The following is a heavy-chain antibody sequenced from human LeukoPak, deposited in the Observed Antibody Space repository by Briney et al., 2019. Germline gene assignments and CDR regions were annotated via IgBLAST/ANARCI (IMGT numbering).Heavy chain of an antibody. CDR3: ARGLRAGYSYGTNFDY. CDR1: GGSISGSVYY. Sequence: PSETLSLTCSVSGGSISGSVYYWGWIRQPPGKALEWIGSIYYSGSTYYNPSLKSRVTISVDTSKNRFSLKLSSVTAADTAVYYCARGLRAGYSYGTNFDYWGQGTLVTVSS. V-gene: IGHV4-39*07. CDR2: IYYSGST. D-gene: IGHD5-18*01. J-gene: IGHJ4*02.